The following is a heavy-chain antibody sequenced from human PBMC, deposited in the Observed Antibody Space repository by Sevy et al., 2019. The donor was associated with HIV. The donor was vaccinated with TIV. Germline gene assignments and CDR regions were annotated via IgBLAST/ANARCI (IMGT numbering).Heavy chain of an antibody. D-gene: IGHD5-12*01. CDR1: GFTFGDYA. J-gene: IGHJ4*02. Sequence: GGSLRLSCTSSGFTFGDYAMSWFRQAPGKGLEWVAFIRRNSHEPYGGTTEYAASVKGRFTISRDDSKSIAYLQMNSLKTEDTAVYYCARALATADTPEYYFDYWGQGILVIVSS. V-gene: IGHV3-49*03. CDR2: IRRNSHEPYGGTT. CDR3: ARALATADTPEYYFDY.